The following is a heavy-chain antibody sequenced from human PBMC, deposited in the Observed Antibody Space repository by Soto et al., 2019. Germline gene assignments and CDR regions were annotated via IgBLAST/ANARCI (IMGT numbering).Heavy chain of an antibody. CDR2: IYPGDSDT. D-gene: IGHD7-27*01. CDR1: AYTFTSYW. J-gene: IGHJ3*02. V-gene: IGHV5-51*01. Sequence: GESLKISCEASAYTFTSYWIGWVRQMPGKGLEWVGIIYPGDSDTRYSPSFQGQVTISADKSTSTAFLQWSSLEASDTAIYYCARPDLGKGNAFDIWGQGTTVTVSS. CDR3: ARPDLGKGNAFDI.